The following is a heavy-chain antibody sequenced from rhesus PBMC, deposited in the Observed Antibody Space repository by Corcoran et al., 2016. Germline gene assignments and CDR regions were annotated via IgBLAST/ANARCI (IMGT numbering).Heavy chain of an antibody. Sequence: EVRLVESGGGLVQPGGSLRLSCAASGFSFSDYYMYWVRQAPGKGLEWVSGFSYTGGSTYYADSVKGRFTISRENAKNTLYLQMDSLRAEDTAVYYCARDEYYYSGSFPDYWGQGVLVTVSS. D-gene: IGHD3-16*01. V-gene: IGHV3S18*01. J-gene: IGHJ4*01. CDR1: GFSFSDYY. CDR2: FSYTGGST. CDR3: ARDEYYYSGSFPDY.